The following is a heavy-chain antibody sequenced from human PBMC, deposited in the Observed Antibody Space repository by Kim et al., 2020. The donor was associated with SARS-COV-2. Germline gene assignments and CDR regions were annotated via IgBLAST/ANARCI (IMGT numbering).Heavy chain of an antibody. D-gene: IGHD3-10*01. CDR3: VRLYDSYAPGTSYFYFDY. CDR2: INQDGSEE. Sequence: GGSLRLSCAASGFKFSYYWMSWVRQVPGKGLEWVANINQDGSEEYYVDSVKGRFTISRDNAKNSLYLQMNSLRAEDTAVYYCVRLYDSYAPGTSYFYFDYWGQGAPGTVSS. J-gene: IGHJ4*02. V-gene: IGHV3-7*01. CDR1: GFKFSYYW.